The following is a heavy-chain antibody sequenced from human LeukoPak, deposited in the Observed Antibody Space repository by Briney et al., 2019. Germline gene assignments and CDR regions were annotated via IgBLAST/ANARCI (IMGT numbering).Heavy chain of an antibody. CDR2: IFYSGST. J-gene: IGHJ1*01. D-gene: IGHD6-19*01. Sequence: PAGSLSLSCAASGFAFSFYAMSWLRQPPGKGLEWIGSIFYSGSTYYNPSLKSRVTISIDTSENQFSLKLSSVTAADTAVYYCATTPALAVAGTLDPKEWGQGTLVTVSS. V-gene: IGHV4-59*05. CDR3: ATTPALAVAGTLDPKE. CDR1: GFAFSFYA.